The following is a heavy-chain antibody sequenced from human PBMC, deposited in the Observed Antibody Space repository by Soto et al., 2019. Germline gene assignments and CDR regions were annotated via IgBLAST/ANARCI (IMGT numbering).Heavy chain of an antibody. CDR3: ARNVAPAPYYYYYYMAV. Sequence: PSETLSLTCTVSGGSISSYYWSWIRQPPGKGLEWIGYIYYSGSTNYNPSLKSRVTISVDTSKNQFSLKLSSVTAADTAVYYCARNVAPAPYYYYYYMAVWGKGTTVTVSS. V-gene: IGHV4-59*01. CDR2: IYYSGST. CDR1: GGSISSYY. J-gene: IGHJ6*03. D-gene: IGHD2-2*01.